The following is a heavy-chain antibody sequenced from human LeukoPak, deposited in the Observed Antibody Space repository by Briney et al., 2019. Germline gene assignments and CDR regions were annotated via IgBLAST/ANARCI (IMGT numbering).Heavy chain of an antibody. J-gene: IGHJ4*02. D-gene: IGHD5-24*01. V-gene: IGHV1-46*01. CDR2: INPSGGST. CDR1: GYTFIDYN. Sequence: GASVKVSCKASGYTFIDYNIHWVRQAPGQGLEWMGIINPSGGSTSYAQKFQGRVTMTRDMSTSTVYMELSSLRSEDTAVYYCARDGGEMANGVLFDYWGQGTLVTVSS. CDR3: ARDGGEMANGVLFDY.